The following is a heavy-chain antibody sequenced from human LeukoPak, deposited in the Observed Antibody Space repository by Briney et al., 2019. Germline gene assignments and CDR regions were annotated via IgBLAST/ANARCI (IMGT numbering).Heavy chain of an antibody. J-gene: IGHJ4*02. CDR1: GFTVRADY. Sequence: GGSLRLSCAASGFTVRADYMTWVRQAPGKGLEWVSIIYSDGSTYYADSVRGRFSISRDNSKNTVYLQMNSLRAEDTAVYYCTRSVSGSYPIVHWGQGALVTVSS. CDR2: IYSDGST. V-gene: IGHV3-53*01. D-gene: IGHD1-26*01. CDR3: TRSVSGSYPIVH.